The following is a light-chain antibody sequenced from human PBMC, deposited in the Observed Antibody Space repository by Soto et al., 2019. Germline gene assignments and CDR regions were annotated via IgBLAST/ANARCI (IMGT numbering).Light chain of an antibody. Sequence: EVVLTQSPATLSLSPGDSAALSCWASQTLRVNNFALYHQKPGQPPRLLVYGPSGMATGIPDRFSGRWSRTVFILTISVVEPEDFGNYYCHKSGSSQFTFGPGTKV. J-gene: IGKJ3*01. CDR2: GPS. CDR1: QTLRVNN. V-gene: IGKV3-20*01. CDR3: HKSGSSQFT.